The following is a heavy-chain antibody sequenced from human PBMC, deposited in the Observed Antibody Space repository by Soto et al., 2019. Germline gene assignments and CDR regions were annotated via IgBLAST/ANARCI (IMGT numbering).Heavy chain of an antibody. CDR1: DGSISSGGSS. CDR3: AAWRSDFDSSGYFF. J-gene: IGHJ4*02. V-gene: IGHV4-30-2*01. D-gene: IGHD3-22*01. CDR2: IFQSGST. Sequence: SETLSLTCAVSDGSISSGGSSWSWIRQPPGKGLEWIGYIFQSGSTYYIPSLKSRVTISVDRSKNQFSLNLSSVTAADTAVYYCAAWRSDFDSSGYFFWGLG.